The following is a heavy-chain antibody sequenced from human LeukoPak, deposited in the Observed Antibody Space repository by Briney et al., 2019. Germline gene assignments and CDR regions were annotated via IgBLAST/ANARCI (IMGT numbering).Heavy chain of an antibody. CDR3: ARVVMGWGNYYYMDV. CDR1: GFTFSSYG. D-gene: IGHD3-16*01. Sequence: GGSLRLSCAASGFTFSSYGLHWVRQAPGKGLEWVAVISYDGSNKKYANSVKGRFTTSRDNSKNTLYLQMNSLRAEDTAVYYCARVVMGWGNYYYMDVWGKGTTVTVSS. J-gene: IGHJ6*03. CDR2: ISYDGSNK. V-gene: IGHV3-30*03.